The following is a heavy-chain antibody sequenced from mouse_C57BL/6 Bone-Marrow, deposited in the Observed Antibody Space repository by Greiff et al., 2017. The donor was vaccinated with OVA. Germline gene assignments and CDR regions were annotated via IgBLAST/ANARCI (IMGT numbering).Heavy chain of an antibody. D-gene: IGHD1-1*01. CDR3: VGQGDGSSSFDY. J-gene: IGHJ2*01. CDR1: GFSFNTYA. Sequence: DVMLVESGGGLVQPKGSLKLSCAASGFSFNTYAMNWVRQAPGKGLEWVARIRSKSNNYATYYADSVKDRFAISRDDSESMLYLQMNNLKTEDTAMYYCVGQGDGSSSFDYWGQGTTLTVSS. V-gene: IGHV10-1*01. CDR2: IRSKSNNYAT.